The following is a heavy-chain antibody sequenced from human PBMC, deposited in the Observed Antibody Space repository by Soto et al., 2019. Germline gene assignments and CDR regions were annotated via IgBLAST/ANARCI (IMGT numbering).Heavy chain of an antibody. CDR1: GFTFSDYS. CDR2: IRGSRSYT. D-gene: IGHD3-16*01. V-gene: IGHV3-11*05. CDR3: ARGEGGGDY. J-gene: IGHJ4*02. Sequence: QVQLVESGGGLVKPGGSLRLSCAASGFTFSDYSMSWIRQAPGKGLECVSYIRGSRSYTNYAYSVKGRFTISRDNAKNSLYLKMNSLRVEDTAVYYCARGEGGGDYWGQGTLVTVSS.